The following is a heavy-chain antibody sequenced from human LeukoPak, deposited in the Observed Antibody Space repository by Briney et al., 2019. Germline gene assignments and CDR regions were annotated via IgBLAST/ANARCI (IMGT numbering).Heavy chain of an antibody. D-gene: IGHD2-2*01. CDR2: IYYSGST. CDR1: GGSISRSSYY. J-gene: IGHJ4*02. Sequence: SSETLSLTCTVSGGSISRSSYYWGWIRQPPGKGLEWIGSIYYSGSTYYNPSLKSRVTISVDTSKNQFPLKLSSVTAADTAVYYCARDCSSTSCSGGYLDYWGRGTLVTVSS. CDR3: ARDCSSTSCSGGYLDY. V-gene: IGHV4-39*06.